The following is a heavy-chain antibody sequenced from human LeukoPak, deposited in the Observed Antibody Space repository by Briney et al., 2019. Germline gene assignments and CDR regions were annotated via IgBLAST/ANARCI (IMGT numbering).Heavy chain of an antibody. CDR1: GFTFSDHY. CDR2: IKQDGSEK. J-gene: IGHJ4*02. CDR3: ARGGGVYHDY. D-gene: IGHD3-16*01. Sequence: GGSLRLSCAASGFTFSDHYMDWVRQAPGKGLEWVANIKQDGSEKYYVDSVKGRFTISRDNAKNSLYLQMNSLRAEDTAVYYCARGGGVYHDYWGQGTLVTVSS. V-gene: IGHV3-7*01.